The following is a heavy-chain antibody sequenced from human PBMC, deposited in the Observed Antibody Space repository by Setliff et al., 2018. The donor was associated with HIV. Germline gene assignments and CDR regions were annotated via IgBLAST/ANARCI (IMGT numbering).Heavy chain of an antibody. V-gene: IGHV4-59*01. CDR2: AYYTGST. Sequence: PSETLSLTCTVSGDSISSWQWSWIRQPPGKALEWIGYAYYTGSTNYNPSLKSRITISVDTSKSQFSLKLTSVAAADTAVYCCARDSGGYNYGFAVGSFDYWGQGALVTVSS. CDR3: ARDSGGYNYGFAVGSFDY. D-gene: IGHD5-18*01. CDR1: GDSISSWQ. J-gene: IGHJ4*02.